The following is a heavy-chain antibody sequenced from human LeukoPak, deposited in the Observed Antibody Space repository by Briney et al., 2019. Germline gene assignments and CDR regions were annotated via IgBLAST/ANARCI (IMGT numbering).Heavy chain of an antibody. D-gene: IGHD3-16*02. Sequence: ASVKVSCKASGYTFTNYAMNWVRQAPGQGLEWMGWIHPSTGNPTYAQGFTGRFVFSLDTSVSTAYLQISSLKAEDTAVYYCARAYQRLGELSLPDYWGQGTLVTVSS. CDR2: IHPSTGNP. V-gene: IGHV7-4-1*02. CDR3: ARAYQRLGELSLPDY. CDR1: GYTFTNYA. J-gene: IGHJ4*02.